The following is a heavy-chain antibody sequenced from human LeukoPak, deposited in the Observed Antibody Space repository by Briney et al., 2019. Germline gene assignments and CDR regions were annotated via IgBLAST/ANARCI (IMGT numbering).Heavy chain of an antibody. CDR1: GFTFSSNA. D-gene: IGHD2-15*01. J-gene: IGHJ4*02. CDR2: ISGSGGNT. Sequence: AGGSLRLSCAASGFTFSSNAMSWVRQAPGKGLEWVSGISGSGGNTYSADSVKGRFTISRDNSKNTLYLQMNSPRAEDTAVYYCAKSPGGGRDYWGQGTLVTVSS. CDR3: AKSPGGGRDY. V-gene: IGHV3-23*01.